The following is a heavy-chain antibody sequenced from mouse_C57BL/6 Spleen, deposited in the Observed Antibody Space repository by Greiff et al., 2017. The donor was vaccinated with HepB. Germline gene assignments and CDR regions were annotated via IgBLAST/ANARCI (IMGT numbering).Heavy chain of an antibody. J-gene: IGHJ4*01. D-gene: IGHD5-1-1*01. CDR1: GFNIKDDY. Sequence: EVQLQQSGAELVRPGASVKLSCTASGFNIKDDYMHWVKQRPEQGLEWIGWIDPENGDTEYASKFQGKATITADTSSNTAYLQLSSLTSEDTAVYYCTRVEIRGGAMDYWGQGTSVTVSS. V-gene: IGHV14-4*01. CDR2: IDPENGDT. CDR3: TRVEIRGGAMDY.